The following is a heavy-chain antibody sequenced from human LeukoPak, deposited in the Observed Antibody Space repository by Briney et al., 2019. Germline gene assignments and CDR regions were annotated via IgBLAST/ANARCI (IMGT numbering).Heavy chain of an antibody. CDR2: ISAYDGNT. V-gene: IGHV1-18*01. CDR1: GYTFTSYG. J-gene: IGHJ1*01. D-gene: IGHD2-21*02. Sequence: GASVKVSCKASGYTFTSYGINWVRQAPGQGLEWMGWISAYDGNTKYAQKVQGRVTMTTDTSTNTAYMELRSLRPDDTAVYYCARGLTGGRRLDTTAEVFHHWGQGTLVTVSS. CDR3: ARGLTGGRRLDTTAEVFHH.